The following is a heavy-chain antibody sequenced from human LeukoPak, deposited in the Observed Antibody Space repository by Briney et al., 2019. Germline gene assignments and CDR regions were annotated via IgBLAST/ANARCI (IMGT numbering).Heavy chain of an antibody. CDR2: IIPIFGTA. Sequence: PVASVKVSCKASGGTFSSYAISWVRQAPGQGLEWMGGIIPIFGTANYAQKFQGRVTITTDESTSTAYMELSSLRSEDTAVYYCARSAPKKLLTGPYMDVWGKGTTVTVSS. V-gene: IGHV1-69*05. J-gene: IGHJ6*03. CDR1: GGTFSSYA. D-gene: IGHD2-15*01. CDR3: ARSAPKKLLTGPYMDV.